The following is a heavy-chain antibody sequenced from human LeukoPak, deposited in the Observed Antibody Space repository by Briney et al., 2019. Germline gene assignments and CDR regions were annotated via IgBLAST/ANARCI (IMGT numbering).Heavy chain of an antibody. CDR1: GGTFNNYA. D-gene: IGHD1-7*01. V-gene: IGHV1-69*05. J-gene: IGHJ5*02. CDR2: IIPIFGTA. CDR3: ARVTLYNWNSNWFDP. Sequence: GAAVKVSFTASGGTFNNYAISWVRQAPGQGPEWMGGIIPIFGTANYAQKFQGRVTITTDESTSTAYMELSSLRSEDTAVYYCARVTLYNWNSNWFDPWGQGTLVTVSS.